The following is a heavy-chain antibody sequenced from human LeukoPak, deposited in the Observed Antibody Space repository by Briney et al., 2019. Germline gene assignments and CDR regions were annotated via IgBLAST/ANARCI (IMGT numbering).Heavy chain of an antibody. CDR2: ISYDGSNK. CDR3: ARGNQLVNGMDV. D-gene: IGHD6-6*01. CDR1: GFTFSSYA. V-gene: IGHV3-30-3*01. J-gene: IGHJ6*02. Sequence: GGPLRLSCAASGFTFSSYAMHWVRQAPGKGLEWVAVISYDGSNKYYADSVKGRFTISRDNSKNTLYLQMNSLRAEDTAVYYCARGNQLVNGMDVWGQGTTVTVSS.